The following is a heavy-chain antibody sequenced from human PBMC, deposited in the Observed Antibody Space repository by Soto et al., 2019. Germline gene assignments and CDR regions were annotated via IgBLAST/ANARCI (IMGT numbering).Heavy chain of an antibody. Sequence: VVSLILSCSASGVTFSSDVIHWFRQAPVNGLVWVSRIDTDVSRTNYADSVKCRFTMSRDNYKNTAFLQMNSLRAEDTAVYYCVTGPGGIDGWGQGTLVTVSS. D-gene: IGHD1-1*01. CDR1: GVTFSSDV. CDR3: VTGPGGIDG. J-gene: IGHJ4*02. V-gene: IGHV3-74*01. CDR2: IDTDVSRT.